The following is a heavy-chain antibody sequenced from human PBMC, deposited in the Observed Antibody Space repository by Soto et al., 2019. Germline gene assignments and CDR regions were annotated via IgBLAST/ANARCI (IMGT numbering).Heavy chain of an antibody. Sequence: GGSLRLSCAASGFTFSSYAMSWVRQAPGKGLEWVSAISGSGGSTYYADSVKGRFTISRDNSKNTLYLQMNSLRAEDTAVYYCARRRGFGSGSYGLDYWGQGTMVTVSS. CDR3: ARRRGFGSGSYGLDY. V-gene: IGHV3-23*01. J-gene: IGHJ4*02. D-gene: IGHD3-10*01. CDR2: ISGSGGST. CDR1: GFTFSSYA.